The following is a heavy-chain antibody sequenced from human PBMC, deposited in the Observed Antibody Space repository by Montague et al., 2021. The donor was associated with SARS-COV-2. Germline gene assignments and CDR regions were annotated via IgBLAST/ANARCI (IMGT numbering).Heavy chain of an antibody. Sequence: SLRLSCAASGFIFGDYWMSWVRQAPGKGLEWVANIKLDGSEEYYMDSVKGRFTVSRDNAKNSLYLQMNSLRTEDTAVYYCARESGSFHDGGYFDYWGQGSLVTVSS. J-gene: IGHJ4*02. CDR2: IKLDGSEE. CDR1: GFIFGDYW. V-gene: IGHV3-7*01. D-gene: IGHD1-26*01. CDR3: ARESGSFHDGGYFDY.